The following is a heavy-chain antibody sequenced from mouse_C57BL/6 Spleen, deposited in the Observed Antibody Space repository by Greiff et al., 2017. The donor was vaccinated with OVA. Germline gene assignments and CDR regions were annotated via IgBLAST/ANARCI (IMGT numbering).Heavy chain of an antibody. Sequence: VKLQESGAELARPGASVKLSCKASGYTFTSYGISWVKQSTGQGLEWIGEIYPRSGYTYYNEKFKGKATLTADKSSSAAYMELRSLTSEDSAVYFGARRRYYDYPSYAMDYWGQGTSVTVSS. J-gene: IGHJ4*01. D-gene: IGHD2-4*01. V-gene: IGHV1-81*01. CDR2: IYPRSGYT. CDR1: GYTFTSYG. CDR3: ARRRYYDYPSYAMDY.